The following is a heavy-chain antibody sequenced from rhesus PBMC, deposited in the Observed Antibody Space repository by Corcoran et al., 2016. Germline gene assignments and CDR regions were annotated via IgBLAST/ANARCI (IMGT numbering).Heavy chain of an antibody. Sequence: QVQLQESGPGVVKPSETLSLTCAVSGGSISDRYRWSWIRQPPGKGLEWIGYIYGSITSTNSHPSLKSRGTIAKETAKNEFSVKLSSGTAADTAVYYCARGSYYYSGSYYYVEYGLDSWGQGVVVTVSS. CDR1: GGSISDRYR. V-gene: IGHV4S10*01. CDR3: ARGSYYYSGSYYYVEYGLDS. CDR2: IYGSITST. J-gene: IGHJ6*01. D-gene: IGHD3-16*01.